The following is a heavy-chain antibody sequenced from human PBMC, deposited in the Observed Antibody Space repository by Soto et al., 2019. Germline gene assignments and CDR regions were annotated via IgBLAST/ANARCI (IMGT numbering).Heavy chain of an antibody. Sequence: PGGSLRLSCAASGFTFSSHWMSWVRQAPGKGLEWVANIKEDGYERYYVDSVKGRFTISRDNAKNSPYLQMNSLRAEDTAVYYCARRTTVTTSWSAFDIWGQGTMVTVSS. CDR2: IKEDGYER. V-gene: IGHV3-7*01. J-gene: IGHJ3*02. D-gene: IGHD4-17*01. CDR1: GFTFSSHW. CDR3: ARRTTVTTSWSAFDI.